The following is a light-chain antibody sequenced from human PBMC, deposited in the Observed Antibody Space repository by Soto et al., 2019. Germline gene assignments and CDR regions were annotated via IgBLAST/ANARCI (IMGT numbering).Light chain of an antibody. Sequence: EIALTQSPGTLSLHPGERATLSCTASQSVSSSYLAWYQQKPGQPPRLLIYGASNRATGVPDRFSGSGSGTDFTLTIRRLEPEDFAVYYCQLYGSSLTFGEGTKVDIK. CDR2: GAS. V-gene: IGKV3-20*01. J-gene: IGKJ4*01. CDR1: QSVSSSY. CDR3: QLYGSSLT.